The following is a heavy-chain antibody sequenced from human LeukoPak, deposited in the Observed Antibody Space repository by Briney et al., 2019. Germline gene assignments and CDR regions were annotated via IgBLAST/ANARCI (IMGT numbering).Heavy chain of an antibody. V-gene: IGHV3-23*01. CDR3: ATDRSSIAVRPH. J-gene: IGHJ4*02. CDR2: ISGSGGST. D-gene: IGHD6-6*01. CDR1: GFTFSSYA. Sequence: GGSLRLSCAASGFTFSSYAMSWVRQAPGKGLEWVSAISGSGGSTYYADSVKGRFTISRDNAKNSLYLQMNSLRAEDTAVYYCATDRSSIAVRPHWGQGTLVTVSS.